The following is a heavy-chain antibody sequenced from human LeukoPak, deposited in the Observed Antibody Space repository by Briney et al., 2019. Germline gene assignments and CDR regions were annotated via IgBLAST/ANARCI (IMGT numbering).Heavy chain of an antibody. V-gene: IGHV3-21*01. CDR2: ISPQGDST. Sequence: GGSLRLSCAASGFTFSNSAMSWVRQVPGRGLEWVSSISPQGDSTWNADSVKGRFTISRDNAKNSLYLQMNSLSAEDTGVYYCARDFTGESGYAGYWGQGTLLTVSS. CDR1: GFTFSNSA. J-gene: IGHJ4*02. D-gene: IGHD5-12*01. CDR3: ARDFTGESGYAGY.